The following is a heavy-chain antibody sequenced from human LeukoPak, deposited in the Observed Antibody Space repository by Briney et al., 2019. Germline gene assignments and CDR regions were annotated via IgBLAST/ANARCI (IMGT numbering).Heavy chain of an antibody. Sequence: SETLSLTCAVYGGSFGGYYWSWIRQPPGKGLEWIGEINHSGSTNYNPSLKSRVTISVDTSKNQFSLKLSSVTAADTAVYYCARTRALYWYYDSSGYLDYWGQGTLVTVSS. CDR3: ARTRALYWYYDSSGYLDY. CDR1: GGSFGGYY. D-gene: IGHD3-22*01. V-gene: IGHV4-34*01. CDR2: INHSGST. J-gene: IGHJ4*02.